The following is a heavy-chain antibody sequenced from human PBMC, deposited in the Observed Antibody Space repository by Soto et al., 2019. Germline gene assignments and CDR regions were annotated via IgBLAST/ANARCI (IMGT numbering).Heavy chain of an antibody. Sequence: ASVKVSCKTSGYTFTNYDINWVRQAPGQGLEWMGIINPSGGSTSYAQKFQGRVTMTRDTSTSTVYMELSSLRSEDTAVYYCSYNYYDSSGYYEYAFDIWGQGTMVTVSS. D-gene: IGHD3-22*01. CDR3: SYNYYDSSGYYEYAFDI. J-gene: IGHJ3*02. CDR2: INPSGGST. CDR1: GYTFTNYD. V-gene: IGHV1-46*01.